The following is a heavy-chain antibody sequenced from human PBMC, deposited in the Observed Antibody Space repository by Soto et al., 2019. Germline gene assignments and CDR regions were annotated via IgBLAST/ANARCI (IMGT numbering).Heavy chain of an antibody. Sequence: EVQLVESGGGLVKPGGSLRLSCAASGFTFSNAWMSWVRQAPGKGLEWVGRIKSKTDGGTTDYAAPVKGRFTISRDDSKNTLYLQMNRLKTEDTAVYYCTTDPGLGGIDYWGQGTLITVSS. J-gene: IGHJ4*02. CDR1: GFTFSNAW. D-gene: IGHD3-16*01. CDR3: TTDPGLGGIDY. V-gene: IGHV3-15*01. CDR2: IKSKTDGGTT.